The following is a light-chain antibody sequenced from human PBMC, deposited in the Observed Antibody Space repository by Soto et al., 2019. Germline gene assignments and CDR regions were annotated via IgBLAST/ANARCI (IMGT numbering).Light chain of an antibody. CDR2: VNSDGSH. CDR1: SGHSSYA. J-gene: IGLJ2*01. Sequence: QLVLTQSPSASASLGASVKLTCTLNSGHSSYAIAWHQQQPEKGPRYLMKVNSDGSHSKGDGIPDRFSGSSSRAERYLTISSLQSEDEADYYCQTWGTGIVVFGGGTKLTVL. V-gene: IGLV4-69*01. CDR3: QTWGTGIVV.